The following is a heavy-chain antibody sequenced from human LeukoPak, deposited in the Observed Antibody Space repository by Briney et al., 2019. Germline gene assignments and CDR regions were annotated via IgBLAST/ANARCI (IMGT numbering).Heavy chain of an antibody. Sequence: GGSPRLSCAASGFTFSSYAMSWVRQAPGKGLEWVSAISGSGGSTYYADSVKGRFTISRDNSKNTLYLQMNSLRAEDTAVYYCAKQTRDSSSWSFDYWGQGTLVTVSS. D-gene: IGHD6-13*01. J-gene: IGHJ4*02. V-gene: IGHV3-23*01. CDR2: ISGSGGST. CDR1: GFTFSSYA. CDR3: AKQTRDSSSWSFDY.